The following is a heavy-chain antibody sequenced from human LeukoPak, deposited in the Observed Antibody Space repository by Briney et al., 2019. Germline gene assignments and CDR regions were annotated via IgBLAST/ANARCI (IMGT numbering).Heavy chain of an antibody. CDR1: GFTFSSYW. V-gene: IGHV3-74*01. J-gene: IGHJ4*02. Sequence: GGSLRLSCAVSGFTFSSYWMHWVRQAPGKGLVWVSRINSDGSSTNYADSVKGRFTISRDNAKNSLYLQMNSLRAEDTAVYYCARGEYGSGSYHIDYWGQGTLVTVSS. D-gene: IGHD3-10*01. CDR3: ARGEYGSGSYHIDY. CDR2: INSDGSST.